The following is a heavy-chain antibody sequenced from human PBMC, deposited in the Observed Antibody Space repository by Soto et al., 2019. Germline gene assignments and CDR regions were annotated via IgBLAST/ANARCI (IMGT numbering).Heavy chain of an antibody. D-gene: IGHD4-17*01. CDR1: GFTFSSYG. V-gene: IGHV3-33*01. J-gene: IGHJ5*02. CDR2: IWYDGSNK. Sequence: QVQLVESGGGVVQPGRSLRLSCAASGFTFSSYGMHWVRQAPGKGLEWVAVIWYDGSNKYYADSVKGRFTISRDNSKNTLYLQMNSLRAEDTAVYYCARDRSLIYGDYGDWFDPWGQGTLVTVSS. CDR3: ARDRSLIYGDYGDWFDP.